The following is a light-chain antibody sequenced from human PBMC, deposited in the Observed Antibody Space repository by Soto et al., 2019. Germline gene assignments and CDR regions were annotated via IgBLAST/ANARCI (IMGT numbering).Light chain of an antibody. J-gene: IGKJ5*01. CDR1: QSISSK. CDR2: GAS. Sequence: EIVMTQSPATLSVSPGERATLSCRASQSISSKVGWYQQKPGQAPRLLIYGASTRATGVPPRFSGSGSGTEFTLTISSLQSESVEVSYCHHYHIWSSITFGQGTRLEIK. CDR3: HHYHIWSSIT. V-gene: IGKV3-15*01.